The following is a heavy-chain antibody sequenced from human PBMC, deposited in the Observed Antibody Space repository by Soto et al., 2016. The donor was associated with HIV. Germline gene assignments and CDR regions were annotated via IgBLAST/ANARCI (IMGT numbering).Heavy chain of an antibody. CDR3: ARRRQLSIAAPPGRPFDY. CDR2: INHSGST. J-gene: IGHJ4*02. D-gene: IGHD6-13*01. Sequence: QVQLQQWGAGLLKPSETLSLTCAVYGGSFSGYYWSWIRQPPGKGLEWIGEINHSGSTNYNPSRKSRVTISVDTSKNQFSLRLNSVTAADTAVYYCARRRQLSIAAPPGRPFDYWGQGTLVTVSS. V-gene: IGHV4-34*01. CDR1: GGSFSGYY.